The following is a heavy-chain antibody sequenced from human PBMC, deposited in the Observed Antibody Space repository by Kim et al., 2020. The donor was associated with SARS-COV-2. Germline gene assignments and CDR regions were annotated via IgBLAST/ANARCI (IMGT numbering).Heavy chain of an antibody. V-gene: IGHV4-61*01. CDR3: ARESVAGRDFDY. Sequence: SETLSLTCTVSGGSVSSGSYYWSWIRQPPGKGLEWIGYIYYSGSTNYNPSLKSRVTISVDTSKNHFSLKLSSVTAADTAVYYCARESVAGRDFDYWGQGTLVTVSS. J-gene: IGHJ4*02. CDR1: GGSVSSGSYY. D-gene: IGHD6-19*01. CDR2: IYYSGST.